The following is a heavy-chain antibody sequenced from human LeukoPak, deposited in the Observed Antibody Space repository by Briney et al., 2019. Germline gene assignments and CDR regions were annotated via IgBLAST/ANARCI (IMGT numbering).Heavy chain of an antibody. D-gene: IGHD3-22*01. V-gene: IGHV4-38-2*02. Sequence: SETLSLTCTVSGYSISSGYYWGWIRQPPGKGLEWIGSIYHSGSTYYNPSLKSRVTISVDTSKNQFSLKLSSVTAADTAVYYCARVPELDSSGWYYFDYWGQGTLVTVSS. CDR2: IYHSGST. CDR1: GYSISSGYY. CDR3: ARVPELDSSGWYYFDY. J-gene: IGHJ4*02.